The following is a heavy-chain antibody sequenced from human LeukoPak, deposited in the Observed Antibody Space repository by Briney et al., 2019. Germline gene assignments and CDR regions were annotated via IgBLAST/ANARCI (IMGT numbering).Heavy chain of an antibody. J-gene: IGHJ4*02. CDR1: GGSFSGYY. Sequence: SETLSLTCAVYGGSFSGYYRSWIRQPPGKGLEWIGEINHSGSTNYNPSLKSRVTISVDTSKNQFSLKLSSVTAADTAVYYCARLLRRSVVGATLYFDYWGQGTLVTVSS. CDR2: INHSGST. D-gene: IGHD1-26*01. V-gene: IGHV4-34*01. CDR3: ARLLRRSVVGATLYFDY.